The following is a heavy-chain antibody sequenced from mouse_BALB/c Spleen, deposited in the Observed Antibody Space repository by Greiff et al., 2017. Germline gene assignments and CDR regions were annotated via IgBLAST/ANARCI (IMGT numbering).Heavy chain of an antibody. CDR3: ARGGHGYRAMDY. Sequence: EVHLVESGGGLVKPGGSLKLSCAASGFTFSDYYMYWVRQTPEKRLEWVATISDGGSYTYYPDSVKGRFTISRDNAKNNLYLQMSSLKSEDTAMYYCARGGHGYRAMDYWGQGTSVTVSS. V-gene: IGHV5-4*02. D-gene: IGHD2-2*01. CDR2: ISDGGSYT. CDR1: GFTFSDYY. J-gene: IGHJ4*01.